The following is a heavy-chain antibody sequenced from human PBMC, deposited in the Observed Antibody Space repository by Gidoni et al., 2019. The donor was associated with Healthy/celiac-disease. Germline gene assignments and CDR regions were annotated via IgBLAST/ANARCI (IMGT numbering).Heavy chain of an antibody. CDR1: GYTFTGYY. J-gene: IGHJ3*02. D-gene: IGHD3-22*01. V-gene: IGHV1-2*02. CDR3: ARDQPDYYDSSGYYYSAFDI. CDR2: INPNSGGT. Sequence: QVQLVQSGAEVKKPGASVKVSCKASGYTFTGYYMHWVRQAPGQGLEWMGWINPNSGGTNYAQKFQGRVTMTRDTSISTAYMELSRLRSDDTAVYYCARDQPDYYDSSGYYYSAFDIWGQGTMVTVSS.